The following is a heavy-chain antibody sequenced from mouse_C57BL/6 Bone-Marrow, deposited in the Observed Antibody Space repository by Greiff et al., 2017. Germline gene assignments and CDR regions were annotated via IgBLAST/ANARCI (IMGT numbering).Heavy chain of an antibody. CDR2: ISSGGSYT. Sequence: EVKLVESGGDLVKPGGSLKLSCAASGFTFSSYGMSWVRQTPDKRLEWVATISSGGSYTYYPDSVKGRFTISRDNAKNTLYLQMSSLKSEDTAMYYCARRTGRFSYYFDYWGQGTTLTVSS. CDR3: ARRTGRFSYYFDY. J-gene: IGHJ2*01. V-gene: IGHV5-6*02. CDR1: GFTFSSYG.